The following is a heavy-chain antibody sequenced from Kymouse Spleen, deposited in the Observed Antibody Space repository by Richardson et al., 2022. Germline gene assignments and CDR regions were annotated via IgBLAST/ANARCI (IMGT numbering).Heavy chain of an antibody. Sequence: QVQLVESGGGVVQPGRSLRLSCAASGFTFSSYGMHWVRQAPGKGLEWVAVISYDGSNKYYADSVKGRFTISRDNSKNTLYLQMNSLRAEDTAVYYCAKGYYDFWSGYYEGYYYGMDVWGQGTTVTVSS. CDR3: AKGYYDFWSGYYEGYYYGMDV. D-gene: IGHD3-3*01. CDR2: ISYDGSNK. J-gene: IGHJ6*02. CDR1: GFTFSSYG. V-gene: IGHV3-30*18.